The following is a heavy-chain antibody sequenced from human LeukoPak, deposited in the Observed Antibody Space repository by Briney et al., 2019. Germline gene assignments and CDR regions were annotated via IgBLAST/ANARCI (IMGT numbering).Heavy chain of an antibody. J-gene: IGHJ4*02. CDR2: INHSGST. CDR3: RMGYYDSSGYYYADY. Sequence: PSETLSLTCAVYGGSFSGYYLSWIRQPPGKGLEWIGEINHSGSTNYNPSLKSRVTISVDTSKNQFSLKLSSVTAADTAVYYCRMGYYDSSGYYYADYWGQGTLVTVSS. V-gene: IGHV4-34*01. CDR1: GGSFSGYY. D-gene: IGHD3-22*01.